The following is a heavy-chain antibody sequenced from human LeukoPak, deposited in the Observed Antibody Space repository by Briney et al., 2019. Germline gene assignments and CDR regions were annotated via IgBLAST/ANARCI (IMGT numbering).Heavy chain of an antibody. CDR1: GYTFTSYG. J-gene: IGHJ3*02. V-gene: IGHV1-18*01. CDR3: ARETIRDIVVVVAADSVDAFDI. D-gene: IGHD2-15*01. Sequence: GASVKVSCKASGYTFTSYGISWVRQAPGQGLEWMGWISAYNGNANYAQKLQGRVTMTTDTSTSTAYMELRSLRSDDTAVYYCARETIRDIVVVVAADSVDAFDIWGQGTMVTVSS. CDR2: ISAYNGNA.